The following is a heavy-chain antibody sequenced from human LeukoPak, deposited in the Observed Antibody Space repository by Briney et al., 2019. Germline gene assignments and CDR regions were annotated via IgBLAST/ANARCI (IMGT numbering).Heavy chain of an antibody. Sequence: GGSLRLSCAASGFTFSSYAMSWVRQAPGKGLEWVSAISGSGGTTYYADSVKGRFTISRDNSKNTLYLQMNSLRAEDTAVYYCARGPTFGGFDYWGQGTLVTVSS. CDR2: ISGSGGTT. CDR3: ARGPTFGGFDY. J-gene: IGHJ4*02. V-gene: IGHV3-23*01. D-gene: IGHD2-15*01. CDR1: GFTFSSYA.